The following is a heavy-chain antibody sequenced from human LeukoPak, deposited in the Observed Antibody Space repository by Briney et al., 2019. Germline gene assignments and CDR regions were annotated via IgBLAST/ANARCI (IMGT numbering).Heavy chain of an antibody. Sequence: SETLSLTCTVSGGSISSGSYYWSWIRQPAGKGLEWIGRIYTSGSTNYNPSLKSRVTISVDTSKNQFSLKLSSVTAADTAVYYCAREGLDGPHDYYYYMDVWGKGTTVTISS. CDR2: IYTSGST. V-gene: IGHV4-61*02. CDR3: AREGLDGPHDYYYYMDV. J-gene: IGHJ6*03. D-gene: IGHD2-2*03. CDR1: GGSISSGSYY.